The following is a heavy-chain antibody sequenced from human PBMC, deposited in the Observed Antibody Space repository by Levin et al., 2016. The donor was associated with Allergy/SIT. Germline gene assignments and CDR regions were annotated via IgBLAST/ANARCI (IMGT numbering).Heavy chain of an antibody. J-gene: IGHJ4*02. V-gene: IGHV4-39*01. CDR2: IYYSGST. Sequence: SETLSLTCTVSGGSISSSSYYWGWIRQPPGKGLEWIGSIYYSGSTYYNPSLKSRVTISVDTSKNQFSLKLSSVTAADTAVYYCARRGPKGGYHLDYWGQGTLVTVSS. D-gene: IGHD3-22*01. CDR3: ARRGPKGGYHLDY. CDR1: GGSISSSSYY.